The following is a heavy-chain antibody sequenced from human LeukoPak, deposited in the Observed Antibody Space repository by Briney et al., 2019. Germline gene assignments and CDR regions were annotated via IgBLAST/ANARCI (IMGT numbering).Heavy chain of an antibody. CDR3: ARDPGSYFDY. CDR2: INFNSGGT. J-gene: IGHJ4*02. D-gene: IGHD1-26*01. V-gene: IGHV1-2*06. CDR1: GYTFTGYH. Sequence: ASVKVSCKASGYTFTGYHMHWVRQAPGQGLEWMGRINFNSGGTNYAQKFQGRVIMTRDTSISTAYMELNRLRSDDTAVYYCARDPGSYFDYWGQGTLVTVSS.